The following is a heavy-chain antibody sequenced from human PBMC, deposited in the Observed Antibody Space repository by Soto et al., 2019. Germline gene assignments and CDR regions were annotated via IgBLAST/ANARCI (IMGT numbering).Heavy chain of an antibody. CDR2: IYYSGST. Sequence: QVQLQESGPGLVKPSQTLSLTCTVSGGSISSGDYYWSWIRQPPGKGLAWIGYIYYSGSTYYNPSLKSRVTISVDTSKNQFSLKLSSVTAADTAVYYCARDYYDFWSGLWWFDPWGQGTLVTVSS. J-gene: IGHJ5*02. V-gene: IGHV4-30-4*01. CDR3: ARDYYDFWSGLWWFDP. D-gene: IGHD3-3*01. CDR1: GGSISSGDYY.